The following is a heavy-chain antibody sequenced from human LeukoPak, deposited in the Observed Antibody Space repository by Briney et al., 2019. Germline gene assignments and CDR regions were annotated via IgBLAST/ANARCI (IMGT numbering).Heavy chain of an antibody. CDR3: AKGTYYYDNSGCPDV. CDR2: ISYDGSNK. Sequence: GGSLRLSCAASGFTFSSYAMHWVRQAPGKGLEWVAVISYDGSNKYYADSVKGRFTVSRDNSKNTLYLQINSLRAEDTAIYYCAKGTYYYDNSGCPDVWGQGTTVTVSS. CDR1: GFTFSSYA. V-gene: IGHV3-30-3*01. J-gene: IGHJ6*02. D-gene: IGHD3-22*01.